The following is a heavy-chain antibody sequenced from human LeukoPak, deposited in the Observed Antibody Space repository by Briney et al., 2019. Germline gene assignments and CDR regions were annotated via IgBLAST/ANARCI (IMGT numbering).Heavy chain of an antibody. CDR2: ISGSGSST. D-gene: IGHD2-2*01. J-gene: IGHJ4*02. Sequence: GGSLRLSCAASGFTFSSYGMSWVRQAPGKGLEWVSGISGSGSSTNNADYVKGRFTISRDNSKSTLNLQMNSLRAEDTAVYYCASEYCSSTSCYDYFDYWGQGTLVTVSS. CDR1: GFTFSSYG. V-gene: IGHV3-23*01. CDR3: ASEYCSSTSCYDYFDY.